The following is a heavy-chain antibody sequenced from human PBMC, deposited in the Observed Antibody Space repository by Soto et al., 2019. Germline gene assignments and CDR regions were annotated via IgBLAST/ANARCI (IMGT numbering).Heavy chain of an antibody. Sequence: SETRSLTCTVSGGSISSSSYYWGWIRQPPGKGLEWIGSIYYSGSTYYNPSLKSRVTISVDTSKNQFSLKLSSVTAADTAVYYCARSGYYYYGMDVWGQGTTVT. CDR3: ARSGYYYYGMDV. D-gene: IGHD6-25*01. CDR2: IYYSGST. J-gene: IGHJ6*02. V-gene: IGHV4-39*01. CDR1: GGSISSSSYY.